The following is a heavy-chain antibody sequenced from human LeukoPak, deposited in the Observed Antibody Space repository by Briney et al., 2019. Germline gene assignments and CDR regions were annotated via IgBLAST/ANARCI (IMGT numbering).Heavy chain of an antibody. CDR2: IKSKTDGGTT. V-gene: IGHV3-15*01. CDR1: GFTFSNAW. Sequence: GGSLGLSCAASGFTFSNAWMSWVRQARGKGLEWVGRIKSKTDGGTTDYAAPVKGRFTISRDDSKNTLYLQMNSLKTEDTAVYYCTTDIYGGNSAVDYWGQGTLVTVSS. D-gene: IGHD4-23*01. CDR3: TTDIYGGNSAVDY. J-gene: IGHJ4*02.